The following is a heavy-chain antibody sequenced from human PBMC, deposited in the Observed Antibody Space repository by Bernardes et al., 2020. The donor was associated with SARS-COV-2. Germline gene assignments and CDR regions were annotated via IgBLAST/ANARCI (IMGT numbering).Heavy chain of an antibody. Sequence: GGSLRLSCAASGFTFSDYDMHWIRQSARKGLEWVSYIGTSGDSYYRASVKGQFTISRDDAKNSLYLQMDNLRVDDTAVYFCARGGRGTGWFDPWGQGTMVTVS. CDR1: GFTFSDYD. CDR2: IGTSGDS. J-gene: IGHJ5*02. V-gene: IGHV3-13*01. D-gene: IGHD1-1*01. CDR3: ARGGRGTGWFDP.